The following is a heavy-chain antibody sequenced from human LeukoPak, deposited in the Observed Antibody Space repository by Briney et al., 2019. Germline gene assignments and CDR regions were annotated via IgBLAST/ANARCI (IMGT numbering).Heavy chain of an antibody. CDR1: GGSISSGDHY. J-gene: IGHJ5*02. Sequence: PSETLSLTCSVSGGSISSGDHYWSWIRQPPGKGLEWIGYIYYSGSTYYNPSLKSRVSISVDTSKNQFFLKLSSVTAADTAVYYCARYIAAAGRKAWFDPWGQGTLVTVSS. CDR2: IYYSGST. V-gene: IGHV4-30-4*08. CDR3: ARYIAAAGRKAWFDP. D-gene: IGHD6-13*01.